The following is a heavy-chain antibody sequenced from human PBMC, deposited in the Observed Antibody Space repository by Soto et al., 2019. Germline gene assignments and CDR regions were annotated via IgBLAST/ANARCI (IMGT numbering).Heavy chain of an antibody. CDR1: GFTFISYA. Sequence: GGSLRLSCAASGFTFISYAMSWVRQAPGKGLEWVSSISGSGRSTYYADSVKGRFTISRDSSKNTLFLQMNSLRAEDTAIYYCAKFFFGDSLTYFDYWGQGTLVTVSS. D-gene: IGHD4-17*01. J-gene: IGHJ4*02. CDR2: ISGSGRST. CDR3: AKFFFGDSLTYFDY. V-gene: IGHV3-23*01.